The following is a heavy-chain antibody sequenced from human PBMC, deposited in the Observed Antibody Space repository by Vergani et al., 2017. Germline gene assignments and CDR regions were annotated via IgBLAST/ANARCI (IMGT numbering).Heavy chain of an antibody. CDR1: GFTFRSYS. D-gene: IGHD3-10*01. V-gene: IGHV3-48*01. CDR2: ISSSSSTI. Sequence: EVQLVESGGGLVQPGGSLRLSCAASGFTFRSYSMNWVRQAPGKGLGWVSYISSSSSTIYYADSVKGRCTISSDNDKNSLYLQMNSLRAEDTALYYWAGGSELWFGGGDHMDVWGKGTTVTVSS. J-gene: IGHJ6*03. CDR3: AGGSELWFGGGDHMDV.